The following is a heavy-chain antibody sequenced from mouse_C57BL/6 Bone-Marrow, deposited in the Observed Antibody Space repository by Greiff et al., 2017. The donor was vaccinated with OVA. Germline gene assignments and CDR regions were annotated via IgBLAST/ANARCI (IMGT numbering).Heavy chain of an antibody. CDR2: IYPGDGDT. Sequence: QVQLQQSGPELVKPGASVKISCKASGYAFSSSWMNWVKQRPGKGLEWIGRIYPGDGDTNYNGKFKGKATLTADKSSSTAYLQLSSLTSEDSAVYFCARMGGYWGQGTTLTVSS. V-gene: IGHV1-82*01. CDR3: ARMGGY. CDR1: GYAFSSSW. J-gene: IGHJ2*01.